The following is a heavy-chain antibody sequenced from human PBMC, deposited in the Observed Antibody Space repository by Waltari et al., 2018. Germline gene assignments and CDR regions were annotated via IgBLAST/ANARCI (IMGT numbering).Heavy chain of an antibody. D-gene: IGHD2-2*01. V-gene: IGHV3-30*02. CDR1: GFTFSSYG. CDR3: AKDRRQLLSFDY. J-gene: IGHJ4*02. Sequence: QVQLVESGGGVVQPGGSLRLSCAASGFTFSSYGMHWVRQAPGKGLEWVAFIRYDGSNKYYADSVKGRFTISRDNSKNTLYLQMNSLRAEDTAVYYCAKDRRQLLSFDYWGQGTLVTVSS. CDR2: IRYDGSNK.